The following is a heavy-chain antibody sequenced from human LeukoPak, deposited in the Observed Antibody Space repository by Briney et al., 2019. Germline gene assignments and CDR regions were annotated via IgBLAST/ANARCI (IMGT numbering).Heavy chain of an antibody. V-gene: IGHV4-34*01. D-gene: IGHD3-22*01. J-gene: IGHJ4*02. CDR3: ATIRHDYDSSGYSFDY. CDR1: GGSFSGYY. CDR2: INHSGST. Sequence: SETLSLTCAVYGGSFSGYYWSWIRQPPGKGLEWIGEINHSGSTNYNPSLKSRVTISVDTSKNQFSLKLSSVTAADTAVYYCATIRHDYDSSGYSFDYWGQGTLVTVSS.